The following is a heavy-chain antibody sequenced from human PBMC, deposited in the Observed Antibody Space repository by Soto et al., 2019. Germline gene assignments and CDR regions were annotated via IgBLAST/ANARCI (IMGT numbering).Heavy chain of an antibody. Sequence: SDTLSLTCTISGFSISSYYWSWIRQPPGKGLEWIGYIYYSGSTNYNPSLKSRVTISVDTSKNQFSLKLSSVTAAATAVYYCARGWGGYFQHWGQGTLVTVS. J-gene: IGHJ1*01. V-gene: IGHV4-59*07. CDR3: ARGWGGYFQH. CDR1: GFSISSYY. CDR2: IYYSGST. D-gene: IGHD6-19*01.